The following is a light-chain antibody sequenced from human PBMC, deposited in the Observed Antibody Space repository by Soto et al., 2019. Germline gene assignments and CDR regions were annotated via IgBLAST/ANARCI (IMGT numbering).Light chain of an antibody. CDR3: AAWDDSLNGLSYV. CDR1: SSNIGSNT. V-gene: IGLV1-44*01. CDR2: SNN. J-gene: IGLJ1*01. Sequence: QSVLTQPPSASGTPGQRVTISCSGSSSNIGSNTVNWYQQLPGTAPKVIIYSNNQRPSGVPDRFSGSKSGTSASLAISGLQCEDEADYYCAAWDDSLNGLSYVFGTGTKVTVL.